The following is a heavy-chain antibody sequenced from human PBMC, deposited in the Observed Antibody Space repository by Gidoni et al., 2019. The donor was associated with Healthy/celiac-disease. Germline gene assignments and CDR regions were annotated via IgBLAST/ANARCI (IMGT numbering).Heavy chain of an antibody. CDR2: IWYDGSNK. D-gene: IGHD2-2*01. V-gene: IGHV3-33*01. J-gene: IGHJ4*02. CDR1: GFPFRSHG. Sequence: QVQLVESGGGVVQPGRSLRLSCAASGFPFRSHGLHWVRQAPGKGLEWVAVIWYDGSNKYYADSVKGRFTISRDNSKNTLYLQMNSLRAEDTAVYYCARAFTSSWGYCSSTSCQPGAAVFDYWGQGTLVTVSS. CDR3: ARAFTSSWGYCSSTSCQPGAAVFDY.